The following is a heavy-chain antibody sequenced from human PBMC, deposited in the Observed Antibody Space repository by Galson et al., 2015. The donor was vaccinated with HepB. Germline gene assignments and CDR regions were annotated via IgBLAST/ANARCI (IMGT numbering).Heavy chain of an antibody. CDR1: GYSFTSYW. J-gene: IGHJ4*02. D-gene: IGHD3-22*01. Sequence: QSGAEVKKPGESLRISCKGSGYSFTSYWISWVRQMPGKGLEWMGRIDPSDSYTNYSPSFQGHVTISADKSISTAYLQWSSLKASNPAFISCAKHADSSGYVFDYWAREPWSPSPQ. CDR2: IDPSDSYT. CDR3: AKHADSSGYVFDY. V-gene: IGHV5-10-1*01.